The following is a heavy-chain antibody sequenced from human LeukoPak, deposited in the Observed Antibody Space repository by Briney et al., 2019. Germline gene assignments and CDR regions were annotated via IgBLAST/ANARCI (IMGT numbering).Heavy chain of an antibody. CDR2: IIPIFGTA. CDR3: AASRPEHYYYYMDV. V-gene: IGHV1-69*13. CDR1: GGTFSSYA. J-gene: IGHJ6*03. Sequence: ASVKVSRKASGGTFSSYAISWVRQAPGQGLEWMGGIIPIFGTANYAQKFQGRVTITADESTSTAYMELSSLRSEDTAVYYCAASRPEHYYYYMDVWGKGTTVTVSS. D-gene: IGHD2-2*01.